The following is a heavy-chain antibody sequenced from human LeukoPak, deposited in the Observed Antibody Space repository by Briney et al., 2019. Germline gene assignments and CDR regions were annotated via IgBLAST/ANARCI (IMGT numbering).Heavy chain of an antibody. D-gene: IGHD2-15*01. J-gene: IGHJ6*03. Sequence: PGGSLRLSCAASGFTFSSYNMNWVRQAPGKGLEWVSSISRRGSTKYYADSVKGRFTISRDNAKNSLFLQMNSLRAEDTAVYYCARVLRYCSGGNCYSGGLGYMDVWGKGTTVTISS. CDR3: ARVLRYCSGGNCYSGGLGYMDV. CDR2: ISRRGSTK. V-gene: IGHV3-48*04. CDR1: GFTFSSYN.